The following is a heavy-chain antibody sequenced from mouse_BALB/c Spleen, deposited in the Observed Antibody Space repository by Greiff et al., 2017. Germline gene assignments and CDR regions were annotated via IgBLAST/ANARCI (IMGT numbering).Heavy chain of an antibody. CDR3: ARFRLRPVYYAMDY. V-gene: IGHV3-2*02. Sequence: DVKLVESGPGLVKPSQSLSLTCTVTGYSITSDYAWNWIRQFPGNKLEWMGYISYSGSTSYNPSLKSRISITRDTSKNQFFLQLNSVTTEDTATYYCARFRLRPVYYAMDYWGQGTSVTVSS. J-gene: IGHJ4*01. D-gene: IGHD2-4*01. CDR1: GYSITSDYA. CDR2: ISYSGST.